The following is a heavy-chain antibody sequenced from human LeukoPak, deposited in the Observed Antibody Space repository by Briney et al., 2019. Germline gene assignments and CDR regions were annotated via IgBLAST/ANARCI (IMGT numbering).Heavy chain of an antibody. Sequence: PSETLSLTCTVSGGSISSSSYYWGWIRQPPGKGLEWIGSIYYSGSTYYNPSLKSRVTISVDTSKNQFSLKLSSVTAADTAVYYCASQLLTGVAFDIWGQGTMVTVSS. J-gene: IGHJ3*02. CDR2: IYYSGST. CDR3: ASQLLTGVAFDI. D-gene: IGHD5-24*01. CDR1: GGSISSSSYY. V-gene: IGHV4-39*07.